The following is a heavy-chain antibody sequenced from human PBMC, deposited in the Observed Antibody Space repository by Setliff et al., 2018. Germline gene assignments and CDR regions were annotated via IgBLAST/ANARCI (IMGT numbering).Heavy chain of an antibody. V-gene: IGHV4-59*08. Sequence: SETLSLTCTVSGGSISSYYWSWIRQPPGKGLEWIGYIYYSGSTNYNPSLKSRVTISVDTSKNQFSLKLSSVTAADTAVYYCARATATFNYWGQGTLVTVSS. J-gene: IGHJ4*02. CDR3: ARATATFNY. CDR1: GGSISSYY. CDR2: IYYSGST. D-gene: IGHD5-18*01.